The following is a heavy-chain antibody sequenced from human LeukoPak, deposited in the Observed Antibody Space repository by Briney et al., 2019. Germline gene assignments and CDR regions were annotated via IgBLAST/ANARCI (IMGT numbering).Heavy chain of an antibody. J-gene: IGHJ4*02. CDR1: GISLSSFS. CDR3: ARGQQLVPGRLDYFDY. V-gene: IGHV3-48*04. Sequence: GRSLRLSCVPSGISLSSFSMNWVRQAPGDGLGWVSYISSFSGTINYADSVTGRYTISRDNAKKSLYLQMNSLRVEDTAVYYCARGQQLVPGRLDYFDYWGQGTLVTVSS. CDR2: ISSFSGTI. D-gene: IGHD6-13*01.